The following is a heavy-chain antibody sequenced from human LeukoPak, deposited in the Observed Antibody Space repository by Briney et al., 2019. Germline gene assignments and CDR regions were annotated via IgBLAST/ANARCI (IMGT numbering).Heavy chain of an antibody. V-gene: IGHV3-23*01. D-gene: IGHD3-22*01. CDR2: ISGSGGST. CDR1: GFSFNTHA. J-gene: IGHJ4*02. CDR3: ATPAANYYDSSGYYTERDY. Sequence: GGSLRLSCAASGFSFNTHAMTWVRQAPEKGLEWVSAISGSGGSTYYADSVKGRFTISRDNSKNTLYLQMNSLRAEDTAVYYCATPAANYYDSSGYYTERDYWGQGTLVTVSS.